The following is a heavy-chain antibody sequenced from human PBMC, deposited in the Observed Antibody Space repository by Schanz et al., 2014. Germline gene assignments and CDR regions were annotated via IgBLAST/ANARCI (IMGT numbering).Heavy chain of an antibody. J-gene: IGHJ4*01. D-gene: IGHD2-2*02. CDR3: ATQYCSGTTCYTDSWDH. CDR1: GFTFSSYG. V-gene: IGHV3-30*03. CDR2: ISYDGSNK. Sequence: QVQLVESGGGVVQPGRSLRLSCAVSGFTFSSYGMHWVRQAPGKGLEWVALISYDGSNKHYADSVKGRFTISRDNSKKTLYVQMNSLRAEDTAVYYCATQYCSGTTCYTDSWDHWGQGTLVTVSS.